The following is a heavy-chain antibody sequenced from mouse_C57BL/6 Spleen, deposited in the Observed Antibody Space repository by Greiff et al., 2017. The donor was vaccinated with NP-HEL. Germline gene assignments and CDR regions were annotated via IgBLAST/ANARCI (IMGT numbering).Heavy chain of an antibody. V-gene: IGHV1-59*01. J-gene: IGHJ4*01. CDR3: ARRERTGTRAMDY. CDR1: GYTFTSYW. Sequence: VQLQQPGAELVRPGTSVKLSCKASGYTFTSYWMHWVKQRPGQGLEWIGVIDPSDSYPNYNQKFKGKATLTVDTSSSTAYMQLSSLTSEDSAVYYCARRERTGTRAMDYWGQGTSVTVSS. CDR2: IDPSDSYP. D-gene: IGHD4-1*01.